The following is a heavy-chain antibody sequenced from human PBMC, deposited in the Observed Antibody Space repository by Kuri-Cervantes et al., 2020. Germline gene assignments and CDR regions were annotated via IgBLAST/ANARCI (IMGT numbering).Heavy chain of an antibody. CDR3: ARGERYCTSPSCHRSLDV. Sequence: GGSLRLSCAAAGFTFNNYDMHWVRQAPGKGLEWVSYISGTGTIIYNADSVKGRFTISRDNAKNSLYLQMNSLRAEDTAIYYCARGERYCTSPSCHRSLDVWGKGTTVTVSS. V-gene: IGHV3-48*03. J-gene: IGHJ6*04. D-gene: IGHD2-2*01. CDR2: ISGTGTII. CDR1: GFTFNNYD.